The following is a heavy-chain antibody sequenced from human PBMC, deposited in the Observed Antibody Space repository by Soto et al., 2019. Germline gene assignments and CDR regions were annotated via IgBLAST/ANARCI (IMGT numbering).Heavy chain of an antibody. Sequence: GGSLRLSXVASGFTFRSSEINWVRQAPGKGLEWVSYVTSGSTIYYADSVKGRFTISRDNAKNSLFLQMNSLRVEDTAVYYCARLTAAYGGNSDWGPGTLVTVSS. CDR1: GFTFRSSE. V-gene: IGHV3-48*03. CDR3: ARLTAAYGGNSD. D-gene: IGHD4-17*01. CDR2: VTSGSTI. J-gene: IGHJ4*02.